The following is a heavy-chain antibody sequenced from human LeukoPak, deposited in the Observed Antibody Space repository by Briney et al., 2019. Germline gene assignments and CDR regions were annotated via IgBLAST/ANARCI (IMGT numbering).Heavy chain of an antibody. D-gene: IGHD3-22*01. Sequence: GGSLRLFCAASGFTFSSNAMSWVRQAPGKGLEWVSAISDSGATTYYADSVKGRFTISRDNSKNTLYLQMNSLRAEDTAVYYCAKEVTCGNYRHYVDYWGQGTSVTVSS. J-gene: IGHJ4*02. CDR3: AKEVTCGNYRHYVDY. V-gene: IGHV3-23*01. CDR2: ISDSGATT. CDR1: GFTFSSNA.